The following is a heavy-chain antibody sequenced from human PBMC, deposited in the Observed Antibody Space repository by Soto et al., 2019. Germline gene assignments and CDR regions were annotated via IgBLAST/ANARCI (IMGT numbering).Heavy chain of an antibody. CDR3: TTISSEAVVGPFDH. J-gene: IGHJ4*02. V-gene: IGHV3-15*07. CDR1: GFTFDNAW. D-gene: IGHD6-13*01. CDR2: IQSKSDGGTT. Sequence: EVQLVESGGGLEKPGGSLRLSCEASGFTFDNAWMNWVRQAPGKGLEWVGRIQSKSDGGTTDYAAPGKGRFTISRDDSKNTLYLQMTSLNTENTAVYYCTTISSEAVVGPFDHWGQGALVTVSS.